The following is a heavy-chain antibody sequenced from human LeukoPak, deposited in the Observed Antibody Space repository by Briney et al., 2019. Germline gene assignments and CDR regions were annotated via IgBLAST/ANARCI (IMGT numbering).Heavy chain of an antibody. CDR2: ISAYNGNT. J-gene: IGHJ4*02. Sequence: GASVKVSCKASGYTFTSYGISWVRQAPGQGLEWMGWISAYNGNTNYAQKLQGRVTMTTDTSTSTAYVELRSLRSDDTAVYYCARSLSLYDFWSIWGQGTLVTVSS. D-gene: IGHD3-3*01. V-gene: IGHV1-18*01. CDR3: ARSLSLYDFWSI. CDR1: GYTFTSYG.